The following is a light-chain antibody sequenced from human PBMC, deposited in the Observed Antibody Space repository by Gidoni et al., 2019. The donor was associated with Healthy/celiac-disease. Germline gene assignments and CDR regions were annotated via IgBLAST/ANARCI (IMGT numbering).Light chain of an antibody. Sequence: EIVLSHSPATLSLSTGARATLSCSASLSVSSDLAWYQQKPGQAPRLLINYASNRATGIPARFSGSGSGTDFTLTISSLEPEDLAVYYCQQRSNWPPITFGQGTRLEIK. V-gene: IGKV3-11*01. CDR3: QQRSNWPPIT. J-gene: IGKJ5*01. CDR2: YAS. CDR1: LSVSSD.